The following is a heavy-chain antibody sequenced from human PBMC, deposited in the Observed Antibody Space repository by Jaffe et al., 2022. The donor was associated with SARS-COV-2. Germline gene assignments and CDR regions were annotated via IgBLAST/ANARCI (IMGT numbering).Heavy chain of an antibody. V-gene: IGHV3-21*01. J-gene: IGHJ6*02. CDR1: GFTFSSYS. Sequence: EVQLVESGGGLVKPGGSLRLSCAASGFTFSSYSMNWVRQAPGKGLEWVSSISSSSSYIYYADSVKGRFTISRDNAKNSLYLQMNSLRAEDTAVYYCARDLLKYCSGGSCPPDYYYYYGMDVWGQGTTVTVSS. CDR3: ARDLLKYCSGGSCPPDYYYYYGMDV. D-gene: IGHD2-15*01. CDR2: ISSSSSYI.